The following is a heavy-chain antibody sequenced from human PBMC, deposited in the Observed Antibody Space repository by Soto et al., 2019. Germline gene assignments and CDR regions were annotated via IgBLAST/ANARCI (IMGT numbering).Heavy chain of an antibody. CDR3: VRGRSDSLMDV. CDR1: GFTLNSYS. CDR2: LSISRSTI. J-gene: IGHJ6*02. Sequence: PGGSLRLSCAGSGFTLNSYSMNWVRQAPGKGLEWVSYLSISRSTIYYADSVKGRFTISRDDAKNSLYLQMNSLRDDDTAVYFRVRGRSDSLMDVWGQGTTVIVSS. V-gene: IGHV3-48*02.